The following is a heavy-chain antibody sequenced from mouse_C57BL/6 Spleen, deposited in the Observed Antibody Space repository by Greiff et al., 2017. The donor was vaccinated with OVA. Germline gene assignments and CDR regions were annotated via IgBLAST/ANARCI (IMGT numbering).Heavy chain of an antibody. J-gene: IGHJ3*01. V-gene: IGHV1-82*01. CDR3: ASGYDGYSAWFAY. CDR1: GYAFSSSW. Sequence: QVQLQQSGPELVKPGASVKISCKASGYAFSSSWMNWVKQRPGKGLEWIGRIYPGDGDTNYNGKFKGKATLTADKSSSTAYMQLSSLTSEDSAVYFCASGYDGYSAWFAYWGQGTLVTVSA. D-gene: IGHD2-3*01. CDR2: IYPGDGDT.